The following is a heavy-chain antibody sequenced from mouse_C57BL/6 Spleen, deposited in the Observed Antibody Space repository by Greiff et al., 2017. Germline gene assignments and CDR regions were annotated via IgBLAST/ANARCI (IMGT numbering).Heavy chain of an antibody. Sequence: QVQLQQSGAVLARPGASVKLSCKASGYTFTSYGISWVKQRTGQGLEWIGEIYPRSGNTYYNEKFKGKATLTADKSSSTAYMELRSLTSEDSAVYFCARWGDGYYYFDYWGQGTTLTVSS. J-gene: IGHJ2*01. CDR2: IYPRSGNT. CDR1: GYTFTSYG. V-gene: IGHV1-81*01. D-gene: IGHD2-3*01. CDR3: ARWGDGYYYFDY.